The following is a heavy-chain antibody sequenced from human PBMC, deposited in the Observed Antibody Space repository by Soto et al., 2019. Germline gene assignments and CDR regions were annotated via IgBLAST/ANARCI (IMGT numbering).Heavy chain of an antibody. D-gene: IGHD5-12*01. CDR2: IYSGGST. CDR1: GFTVSSNY. Sequence: PGGSLRLSCAASGFTVSSNYMSWVRQAPGKGLEWVSVIYSGGSTYYADSVKGRFTISRDNSKNTLYLQMNSLRTEDTAVYYCARSRWLQSPFDYWGQGTLVTVSS. CDR3: ARSRWLQSPFDY. J-gene: IGHJ4*02. V-gene: IGHV3-53*01.